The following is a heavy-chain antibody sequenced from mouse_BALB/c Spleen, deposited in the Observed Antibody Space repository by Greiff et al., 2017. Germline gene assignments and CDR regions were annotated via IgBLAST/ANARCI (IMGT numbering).Heavy chain of an antibody. V-gene: IGHV1S56*01. J-gene: IGHJ4*01. CDR3: ARGPGSSWRNAMDY. CDR2: IYPGNVNT. CDR1: GYTFTSYY. Sequence: QVQLQQSGPELVKPGASVRISCKASGYTFTSYYIHWVKQRPGQGLEWIGWIYPGNVNTKYNEKFKGKATLTADKSSSTAYMQLSSLTSEDSAVYFCARGPGSSWRNAMDYWGQGTSVTVSS. D-gene: IGHD1-1*01.